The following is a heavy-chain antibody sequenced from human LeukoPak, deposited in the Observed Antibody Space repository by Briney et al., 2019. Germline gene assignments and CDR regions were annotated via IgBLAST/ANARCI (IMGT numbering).Heavy chain of an antibody. CDR3: ARAPSGDYFDY. J-gene: IGHJ4*02. V-gene: IGHV4-59*01. Sequence: SETLSLTCTVSGGSISSYYWSWIRQPPGEGLEWIGYMSHSGSTNYNASLKSRVTISLDTSKNQFSLKLSPVTAADTAVYYCARAPSGDYFDYWGRGTLVTVSS. CDR1: GGSISSYY. CDR2: MSHSGST. D-gene: IGHD7-27*01.